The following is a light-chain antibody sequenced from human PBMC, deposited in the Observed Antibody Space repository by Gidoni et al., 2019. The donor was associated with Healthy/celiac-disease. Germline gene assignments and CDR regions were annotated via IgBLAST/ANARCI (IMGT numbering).Light chain of an antibody. CDR3: QRGYSTPVT. Sequence: DSQMTQAPSTLSASVGDRVTITCRASQSISSYLNWYQQKPGKAPKLLIYAASSLQSGVPSRFSGSGSSTDFSLTIISLLPEDFAAYYGQRGYSTPVTFGPGTKVDIK. J-gene: IGKJ3*01. V-gene: IGKV1-39*01. CDR2: AAS. CDR1: QSISSY.